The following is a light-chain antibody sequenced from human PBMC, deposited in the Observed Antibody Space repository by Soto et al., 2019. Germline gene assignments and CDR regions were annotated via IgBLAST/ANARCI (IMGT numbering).Light chain of an antibody. CDR2: GAS. V-gene: IGKV3-15*01. CDR3: QQCNNWPLT. CDR1: QSVSSN. J-gene: IGKJ4*01. Sequence: EIVMTQSPATLSVSPGERATLSCRASQSVSSNLAWYQQKPGQAPRLLIYGASTRATGIPARFSGSGSATEFTLTISSLQSEDFAVYYCQQCNNWPLTFGGGTKVEIK.